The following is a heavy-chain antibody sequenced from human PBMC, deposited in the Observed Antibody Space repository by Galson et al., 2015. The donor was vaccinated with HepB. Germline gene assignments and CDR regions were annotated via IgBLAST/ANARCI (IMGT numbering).Heavy chain of an antibody. CDR2: FDPEDGET. D-gene: IGHD1-1*01. CDR3: ATTSEETGTLAFDI. V-gene: IGHV1-24*01. CDR1: GYTLTELS. J-gene: IGHJ3*02. Sequence: SVKVSCKVSGYTLTELSMHWVRQAPGKGLEWMGGFDPEDGETIYAQKFQGRVTMTEDTSTDTAYMELSSLRSEDTAVYYCATTSEETGTLAFDIWGQGTMVTVSS.